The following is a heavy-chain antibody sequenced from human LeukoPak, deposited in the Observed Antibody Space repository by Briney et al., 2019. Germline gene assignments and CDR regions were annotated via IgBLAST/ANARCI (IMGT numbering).Heavy chain of an antibody. CDR1: GSTFSAYW. CDR2: IKQDGSNI. D-gene: IGHD1-26*01. V-gene: IGHV3-7*03. J-gene: IGHJ4*02. Sequence: PGGSLRLSCAASGSTFSAYWMTWVRQAPGKGLEWVANIKQDGSNIEYLDSVKGRFTISRNNSRNTLYLQMNSLRAEDTAVYYCAKALYSESYYGDYWGQGTLVTVSS. CDR3: AKALYSESYYGDY.